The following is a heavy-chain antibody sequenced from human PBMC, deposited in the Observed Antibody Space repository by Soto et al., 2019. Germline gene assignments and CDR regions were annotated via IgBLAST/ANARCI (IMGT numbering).Heavy chain of an antibody. V-gene: IGHV3-48*01. CDR2: ISSSSSII. J-gene: IGHJ3*02. CDR3: AREEYSSSWFLGTKGGDDAFDI. CDR1: GFTFSSYS. D-gene: IGHD6-13*01. Sequence: GGSLRLSCAASGFTFSSYSMNWVRQAPGKGLKWVSYISSSSSIIYYADSVKGRFTISRDNAKNSLYLQMNSLRAEDTAVYYCAREEYSSSWFLGTKGGDDAFDIWGQGTMVTVSS.